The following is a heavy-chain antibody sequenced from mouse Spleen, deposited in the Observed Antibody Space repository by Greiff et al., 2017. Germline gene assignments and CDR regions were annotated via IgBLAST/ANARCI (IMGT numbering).Heavy chain of an antibody. CDR1: GFTFSSYA. CDR3: ARRKYGNYGAMDY. J-gene: IGHJ4*01. Sequence: EVQLVESGGGLVKLGGSLKLSCAASGFTFSSYAMSWVRQTPEKRLEWVATISSGGGNTYYPDSVKGRFNISRDNAKNTLYLQMSSLKSEDTAMYYCARRKYGNYGAMDYWGQGTSVTVSS. D-gene: IGHD2-10*02. CDR2: ISSGGGNT. V-gene: IGHV5-9-3*01.